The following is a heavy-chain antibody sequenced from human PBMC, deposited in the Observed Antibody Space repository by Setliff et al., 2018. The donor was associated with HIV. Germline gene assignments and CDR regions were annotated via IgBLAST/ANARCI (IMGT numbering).Heavy chain of an antibody. J-gene: IGHJ4*02. CDR3: ARGPNYYDRGSYYNFDY. Sequence: GASVKVSCKASGYTFTTYSLHWVRQAPGQSLEWMGWINVGNGDTKYSQDLQGRITITRDTSANTAYMELSRLRSDDTAVYYCARGPNYYDRGSYYNFDYWGEGTLVTVSS. CDR2: INVGNGDT. D-gene: IGHD3-22*01. V-gene: IGHV1-3*01. CDR1: GYTFTTYS.